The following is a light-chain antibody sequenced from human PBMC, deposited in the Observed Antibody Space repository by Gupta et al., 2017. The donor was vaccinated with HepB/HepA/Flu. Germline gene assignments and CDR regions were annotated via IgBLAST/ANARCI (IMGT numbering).Light chain of an antibody. V-gene: IGKV2-28*01. CDR2: LGS. Sequence: VTPGEPASISFRSSQSLLHSNGYNYLDWYLQKPGQSPHLLIYLGSNRASGVPDRFSGSGSGTDFTLKISRVEAEDVGVYYCMQALQTPLTFGGGTKVEIK. J-gene: IGKJ4*01. CDR3: MQALQTPLT. CDR1: QSLLHSNGYNY.